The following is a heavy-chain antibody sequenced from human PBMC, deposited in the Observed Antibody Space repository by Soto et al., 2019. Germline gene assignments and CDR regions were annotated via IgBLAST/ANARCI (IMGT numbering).Heavy chain of an antibody. D-gene: IGHD3-10*01. CDR2: IGASGAGT. V-gene: IGHV3-23*01. CDR1: GFTFSTYA. Sequence: EVQLLESGGGLVQPGGSLRLSCAASGFTFSTYAMSWVRQAPGKGLEWVSGIGASGAGTYYAESVTGRFTISRDNSKNTLHLQMNSLRAEDTAVYYCALRKTGSFFDYWGQGTLVTVSS. CDR3: ALRKTGSFFDY. J-gene: IGHJ4*02.